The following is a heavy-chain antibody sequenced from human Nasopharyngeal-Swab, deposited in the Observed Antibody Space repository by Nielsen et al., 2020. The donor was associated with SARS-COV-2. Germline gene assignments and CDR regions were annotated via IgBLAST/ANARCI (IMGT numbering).Heavy chain of an antibody. J-gene: IGHJ6*02. D-gene: IGHD3-16*02. CDR2: IYYSGST. CDR1: GGSISSYY. V-gene: IGHV4-59*13. CDR3: ARVALGSYLRGRGMDV. Sequence: SETLSLTCTVSGGSISSYYWSWIRQPPGKGLEWIGYIYYSGSTNYNPSLKSRVTISVDTSKNQFSLKLSSVTAADTAVHYCARVALGSYLRGRGMDVWGQGTTVTVSS.